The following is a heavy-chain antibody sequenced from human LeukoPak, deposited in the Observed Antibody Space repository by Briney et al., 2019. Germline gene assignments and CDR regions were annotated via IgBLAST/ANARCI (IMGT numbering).Heavy chain of an antibody. CDR1: GDSVSSNSSA. V-gene: IGHV6-1*01. CDR2: TYYRSKWYN. J-gene: IGHJ4*02. D-gene: IGHD1-26*01. Sequence: SQTLSLTCAISGDSVSSNSSAWNWIRQSPSGGLEWLGRTYYRSKWYNDYAVSVKSRITINPDTSKNQFSLQLNSVTPEDTAVYYCARAGMAGWELPETFDYWGQGTLVTVSS. CDR3: ARAGMAGWELPETFDY.